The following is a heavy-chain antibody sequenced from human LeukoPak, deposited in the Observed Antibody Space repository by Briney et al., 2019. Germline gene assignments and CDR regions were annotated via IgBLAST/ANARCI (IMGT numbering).Heavy chain of an antibody. V-gene: IGHV5-51*01. CDR3: ARDSYYGSGSYYPSSDY. Sequence: GESLKISCKGSGYSFTSYWIGWVRQMPGKGLEWMGIIYPGDSDTRYSPSFQGQVTISADKSISTAYLQWSSLKASDTAMYYCARDSYYGSGSYYPSSDYWGQGTLVTVSS. CDR1: GYSFTSYW. J-gene: IGHJ4*02. D-gene: IGHD3-10*01. CDR2: IYPGDSDT.